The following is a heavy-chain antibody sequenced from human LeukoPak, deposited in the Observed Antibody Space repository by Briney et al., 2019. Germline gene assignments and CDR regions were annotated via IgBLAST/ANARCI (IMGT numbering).Heavy chain of an antibody. CDR1: GYTFTSYG. CDR2: ISAYNGNT. Sequence: RASVKVSCKASGYTFTSYGISWVRQAPGQGPEWMGWISAYNGNTNYAQKLQGRVTMTTDTSTSTAYMELRSLRSDDTAVYYCARGLVEMASPADFDYWGQGTLVTVSS. V-gene: IGHV1-18*01. D-gene: IGHD5-24*01. CDR3: ARGLVEMASPADFDY. J-gene: IGHJ4*02.